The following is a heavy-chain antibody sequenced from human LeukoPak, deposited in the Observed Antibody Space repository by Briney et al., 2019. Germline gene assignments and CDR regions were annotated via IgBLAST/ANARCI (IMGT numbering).Heavy chain of an antibody. Sequence: PGGSLRLSCAASGFTFSSYAMHWFRQAPGKGLEWVAVISYDGSNKYYEDSVKGRFTISRDNSKNTMFLQMNSLRAEDTAVYYCARDLTNIHTTGSTYDAIDIWGQGTMVTVSS. CDR2: ISYDGSNK. D-gene: IGHD1-1*01. CDR1: GFTFSSYA. J-gene: IGHJ3*02. V-gene: IGHV3-30*04. CDR3: ARDLTNIHTTGSTYDAIDI.